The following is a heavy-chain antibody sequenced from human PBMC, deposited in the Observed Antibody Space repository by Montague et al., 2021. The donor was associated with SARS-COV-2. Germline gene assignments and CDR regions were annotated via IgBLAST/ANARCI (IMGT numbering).Heavy chain of an antibody. D-gene: IGHD3-10*01. J-gene: IGHJ6*02. CDR3: ARARYYGSGTSLGMDV. Sequence: SETLSLTCVVYGGSFSGYYWSWIRQPPGKGLEWIGEINHSGSANYNPSLKSRVTISVDTSKNQFSLKLSSVTAADTAVYYCARARYYGSGTSLGMDVWGQGTTVTVSS. CDR1: GGSFSGYY. CDR2: INHSGSA. V-gene: IGHV4-34*01.